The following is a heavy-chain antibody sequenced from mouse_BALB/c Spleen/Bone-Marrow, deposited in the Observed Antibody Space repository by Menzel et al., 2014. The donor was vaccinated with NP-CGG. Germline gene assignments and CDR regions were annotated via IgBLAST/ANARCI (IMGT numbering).Heavy chain of an antibody. CDR1: GFSLTGYG. D-gene: IGHD2-14*01. Sequence: QVQLKESGPGLVSPSQSLSIPCTVSGFSLTGYGLNWVRQPPGKGLEWLGMIWGDGSTDYNSALKSRLSISKDNSKSQVFLKMNSLQTDDTARYYCARDGYDYAMDYWGQGTSVTVSS. CDR2: IWGDGST. V-gene: IGHV2-6-7*01. CDR3: ARDGYDYAMDY. J-gene: IGHJ4*01.